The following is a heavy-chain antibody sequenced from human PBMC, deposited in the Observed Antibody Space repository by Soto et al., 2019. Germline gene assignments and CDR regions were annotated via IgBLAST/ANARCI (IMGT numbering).Heavy chain of an antibody. J-gene: IGHJ6*02. CDR1: GYTFTGYY. Sequence: QVQLVQSGAEVKKPGASVKVSCKASGYTFTGYYMHWVRQAPGQGLEWMGWINPNSGGTNYAQKFQDWVTMTRDTSISTAYMELSRLRSDDTAVYYCARDLAAAGMHGMDVWGQGTTVTVSS. CDR3: ARDLAAAGMHGMDV. CDR2: INPNSGGT. D-gene: IGHD6-13*01. V-gene: IGHV1-2*04.